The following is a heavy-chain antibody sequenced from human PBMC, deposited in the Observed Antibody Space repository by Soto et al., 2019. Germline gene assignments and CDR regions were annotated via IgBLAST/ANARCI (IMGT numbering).Heavy chain of an antibody. CDR1: GGSFSGYY. D-gene: IGHD2-2*03. Sequence: SETLSLTCAVYGGSFSGYYWSWIRQPPGKGLEWIGEINHSGSTNYNPSLKSRVTISVDTSKNQFSLKLSSLTAADTAVYYCARSRGYCSSTSCYYFDYWGQGTLVTVSS. CDR2: INHSGST. V-gene: IGHV4-34*01. J-gene: IGHJ4*02. CDR3: ARSRGYCSSTSCYYFDY.